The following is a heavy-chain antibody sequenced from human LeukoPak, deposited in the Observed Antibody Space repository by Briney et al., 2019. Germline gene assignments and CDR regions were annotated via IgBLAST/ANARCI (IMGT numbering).Heavy chain of an antibody. D-gene: IGHD3/OR15-3a*01. CDR3: VRGSFGPDM. CDR2: INNNGGDT. CDR1: GFTFSSYA. J-gene: IGHJ3*02. V-gene: IGHV3-74*01. Sequence: PGGSLRLSCAASGFTFSSYAMHWVRQAPGRGLVWVSRINNNGGDTKYADSVKGRFSISRDNAKNTLYLQMNSLRAEDTAVYYCVRGSFGPDMWGQGTVVTVFS.